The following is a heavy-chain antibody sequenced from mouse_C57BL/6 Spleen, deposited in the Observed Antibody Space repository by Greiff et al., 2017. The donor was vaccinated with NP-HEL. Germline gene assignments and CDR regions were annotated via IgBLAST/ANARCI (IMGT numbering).Heavy chain of an antibody. CDR2: ISSGGDYI. CDR1: GFTFSSYA. V-gene: IGHV5-9-1*02. Sequence: DVQLVESGEGLVKPGGSLKLSCAASGFTFSSYAMSWVRQTPEKRLEWVAYISSGGDYIYYADTVKGRFTISRDNARNTLYLQMSSLKSEDTAMYYCTRGNYGNYFDYWGQGTTLTVSS. CDR3: TRGNYGNYFDY. J-gene: IGHJ2*01. D-gene: IGHD2-1*01.